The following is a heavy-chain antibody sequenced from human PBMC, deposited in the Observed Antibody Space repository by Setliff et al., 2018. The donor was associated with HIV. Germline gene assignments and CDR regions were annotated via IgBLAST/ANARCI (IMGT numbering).Heavy chain of an antibody. CDR3: AKADDGAAAGPDS. Sequence: GGSLRLSCEASGFTFSDYEMSWVRQAPGKGLEWVSYISTNDGTVYYADSVKVRLTISRDNSRNTVHLQMSSLRVEDTAVYYCAKADDGAAAGPDSWGQGTLVTVSS. CDR1: GFTFSDYE. CDR2: ISTNDGTV. D-gene: IGHD6-13*01. J-gene: IGHJ5*01. V-gene: IGHV3-48*03.